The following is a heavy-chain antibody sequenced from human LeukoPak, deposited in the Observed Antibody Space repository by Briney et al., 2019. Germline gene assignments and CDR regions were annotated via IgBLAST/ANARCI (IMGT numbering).Heavy chain of an antibody. D-gene: IGHD1-26*01. CDR2: ISAYNGNT. CDR3: ARDNYSGSYGNAFDI. V-gene: IGHV1-18*01. CDR1: GYTFTSYG. Sequence: GASVKVSCKASGYTFTSYGISWVRQAPGQGLEWMGWISAYNGNTNYAQKLQGRVTMTTDTSTSTAYMELRSLRSDDTAVYYCARDNYSGSYGNAFDIWGQGTMVAVSS. J-gene: IGHJ3*02.